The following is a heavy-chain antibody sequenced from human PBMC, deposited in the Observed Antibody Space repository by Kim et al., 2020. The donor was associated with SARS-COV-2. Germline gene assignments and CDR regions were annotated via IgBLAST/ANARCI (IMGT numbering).Heavy chain of an antibody. CDR3: ARDGGDSSGYFDY. V-gene: IGHV4-31*03. CDR1: GGSISSGGYY. D-gene: IGHD3-22*01. CDR2: IYYSGST. J-gene: IGHJ4*02. Sequence: SETLSLTCTVSGGSISSGGYYWSWIRQHPGKGLEWIGYIYYSGSTYYNPSLKSRVTISVDTSKNQFSLKLSSVTAADTAVYYCARDGGDSSGYFDYWGQGTLVTVSS.